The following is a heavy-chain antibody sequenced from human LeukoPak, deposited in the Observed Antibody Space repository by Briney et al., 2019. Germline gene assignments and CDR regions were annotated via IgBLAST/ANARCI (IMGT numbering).Heavy chain of an antibody. D-gene: IGHD3-22*01. CDR1: GFTFSSYG. Sequence: GGSLRLSCAASGFTFSSYGLHWVRQAPGKGLEWVTFIRYDGVNKYYSDSVKGRFTISRDNSKNTLYLQMNSLRAEDTAVYYCAILGDTYYYDSSGYYYSDYWGQGTLVTVSS. CDR3: AILGDTYYYDSSGYYYSDY. V-gene: IGHV3-30*02. J-gene: IGHJ4*02. CDR2: IRYDGVNK.